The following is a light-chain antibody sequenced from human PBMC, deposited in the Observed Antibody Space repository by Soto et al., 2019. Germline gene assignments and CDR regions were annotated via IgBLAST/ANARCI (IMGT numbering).Light chain of an antibody. CDR1: QSISSS. Sequence: DIQMTQSPSPLSASVGDRVTITCRASQSISSSLAWYQQKPGKAPRLLIYKASSLENGVPSRFSGSGSGTEFTLTIYSLQPDDFATYYCQQYETSSPFTFGQGTKLEI. CDR2: KAS. CDR3: QQYETSSPFT. J-gene: IGKJ2*01. V-gene: IGKV1-5*03.